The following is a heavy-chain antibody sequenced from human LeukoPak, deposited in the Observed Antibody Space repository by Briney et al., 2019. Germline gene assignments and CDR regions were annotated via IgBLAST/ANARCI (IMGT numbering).Heavy chain of an antibody. V-gene: IGHV1-2*02. Sequence: ASVKVSCKASGYTFTGYYIHWVRQAPGQGLEWIGWINPNSGGTNYAQKFQGRVTMTRDTSIYTAYMELNRLRSGGTAVYYCARDFLLVPSPNWFDPWGQGTLVTVSS. CDR2: INPNSGGT. D-gene: IGHD2-8*02. CDR3: ARDFLLVPSPNWFDP. CDR1: GYTFTGYY. J-gene: IGHJ5*02.